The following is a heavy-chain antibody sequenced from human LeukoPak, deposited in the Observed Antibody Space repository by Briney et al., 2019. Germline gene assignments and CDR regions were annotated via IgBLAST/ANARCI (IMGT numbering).Heavy chain of an antibody. CDR1: GGTFSSYA. D-gene: IGHD3-9*01. J-gene: IGHJ5*02. CDR2: IIPIFGTA. CDR3: ASGYDILTGYWRFDP. V-gene: IGHV1-69*05. Sequence: SVKVSCKASGGTFSSYAISWMRQAPGQGLEWMGGIIPIFGTANYAQKFQGRVTITTDESTSTAYMELSSLRSEDTAVYYCASGYDILTGYWRFDPWGQGTLVTVSS.